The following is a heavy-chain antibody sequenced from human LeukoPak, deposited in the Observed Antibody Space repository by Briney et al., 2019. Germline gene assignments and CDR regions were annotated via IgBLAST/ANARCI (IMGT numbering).Heavy chain of an antibody. CDR1: GYTFTSYG. CDR2: ISAYNGNT. V-gene: IGHV1-18*01. CDR3: ARDRRRYCSSTSCPIRNWFDP. J-gene: IGHJ5*02. Sequence: ASVKVSCKASGYTFTSYGISWVRQAPGQGLEWMGWISAYNGNTNYAQKLQGRVTMTTDTSTSTAYMELRSLRSDDTAVYYCARDRRRYCSSTSCPIRNWFDPWGQGTLVTVSS. D-gene: IGHD2-2*01.